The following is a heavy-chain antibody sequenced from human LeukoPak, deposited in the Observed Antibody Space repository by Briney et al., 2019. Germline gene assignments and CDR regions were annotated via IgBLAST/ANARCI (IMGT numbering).Heavy chain of an antibody. D-gene: IGHD3-22*01. V-gene: IGHV3-21*05. CDR3: ARDGSSGYYFDY. CDR2: ISSSSSYT. CDR1: GFTFRSYC. J-gene: IGHJ4*02. Sequence: GGSLRLSCAASGFTFRSYCMNWVRQARGKGVVCVSYISSSSSYTNYADSVKGRFTISRDNAKNSLYLQMNSLRAEDTAVYYCARDGSSGYYFDYWGQGTLVTVSS.